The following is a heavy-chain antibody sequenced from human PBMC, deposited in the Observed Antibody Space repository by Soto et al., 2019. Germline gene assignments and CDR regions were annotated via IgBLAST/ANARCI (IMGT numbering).Heavy chain of an antibody. D-gene: IGHD2-15*01. CDR3: ARPTLAAKHAFDI. J-gene: IGHJ3*02. CDR2: IYYSGST. Sequence: QLQLQESGPGLVKPSETLSLTCTVSGGSISSSSYYWGWIRQPPGKGLEWIGSIYYSGSTYYNPSLKSRVTISADTYKNQSSLKLSSVTAADTAVYYCARPTLAAKHAFDIWGQGTMVTVSS. CDR1: GGSISSSSYY. V-gene: IGHV4-39*01.